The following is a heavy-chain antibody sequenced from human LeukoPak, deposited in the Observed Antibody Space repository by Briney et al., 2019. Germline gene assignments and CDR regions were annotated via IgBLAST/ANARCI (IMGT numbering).Heavy chain of an antibody. V-gene: IGHV3-21*01. D-gene: IGHD6-13*01. CDR3: ARAGSGYTSPSDY. J-gene: IGHJ4*02. Sequence: GGSLRLSCAVSGFTLSSYSMKWVRQAPGKGLEWVSSISSSSLYIYYGDSVKGRFTISRDNAKHSVYLQISRLRAEDTAVYYCARAGSGYTSPSDYWGQGTLVTVSS. CDR2: ISSSSLYI. CDR1: GFTLSSYS.